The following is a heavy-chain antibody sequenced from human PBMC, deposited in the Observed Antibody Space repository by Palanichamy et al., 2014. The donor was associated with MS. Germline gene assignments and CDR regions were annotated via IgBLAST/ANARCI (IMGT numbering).Heavy chain of an antibody. CDR1: GDTFSTYA. Sequence: QVQLVQSGAEVKKPGSSVKVSCKASGDTFSTYAISWVRQAPGQGLEWMGDIIPIFGTPNYAQKFQGRVTLTADESTSTVNMELSSLRSADTAMYYGARGRIHYDILTGDYTPYNMDVWGQGTTVTVSS. J-gene: IGHJ6*02. CDR2: IIPIFGTP. CDR3: ARGRIHYDILTGDYTPYNMDV. V-gene: IGHV1-69*01. D-gene: IGHD3-9*01.